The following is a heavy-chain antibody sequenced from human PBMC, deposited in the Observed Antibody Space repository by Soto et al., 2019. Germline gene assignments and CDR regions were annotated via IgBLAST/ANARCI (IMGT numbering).Heavy chain of an antibody. D-gene: IGHD5-18*01. CDR1: GFTFSSYS. J-gene: IGHJ4*02. Sequence: EVQLVESGGGLVQPGGSLRLSCAASGFTFSSYSMNWVRQAPGKGLEWVSYISSSSSTIYYADSVKGRFTISRDNAKNSLYLQMNSLRAEDTAVYYCARDSGYSYGPFDYWGQGTLATVSS. CDR2: ISSSSSTI. V-gene: IGHV3-48*01. CDR3: ARDSGYSYGPFDY.